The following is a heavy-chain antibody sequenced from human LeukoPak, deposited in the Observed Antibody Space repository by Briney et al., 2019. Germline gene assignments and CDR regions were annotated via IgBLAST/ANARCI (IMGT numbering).Heavy chain of an antibody. CDR3: ARDNYDSSGPYYFDY. CDR1: GFTFSTYE. V-gene: IGHV3-48*03. CDR2: ISSSGSTI. Sequence: GGSLRLSCAASGFTFSTYEMTWVRQSPGKGLEWVSYISSSGSTIYYADSVKGRFTISRDNARNSLYLQMNSLRAEDTAVYYCARDNYDSSGPYYFDYWGQGTLVTVSS. J-gene: IGHJ4*02. D-gene: IGHD3-22*01.